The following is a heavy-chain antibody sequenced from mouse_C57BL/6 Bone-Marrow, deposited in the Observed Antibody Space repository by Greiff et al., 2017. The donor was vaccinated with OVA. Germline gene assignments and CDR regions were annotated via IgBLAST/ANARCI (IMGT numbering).Heavy chain of an antibody. CDR1: GFNIKNTY. V-gene: IGHV14-3*01. J-gene: IGHJ1*03. D-gene: IGHD1-1*01. CDR2: IDPANGNT. Sequence: VQLQQSVAELVRPGASVKLSCTASGFNIKNTYMHWVKQRPEQGLEWIGRIDPANGNTKYAPKFQGQATITADTSSNTTYLQLSNLTSEDTAIYDCARPNCYGSSFWYFDVWGTGTTVTVSS. CDR3: ARPNCYGSSFWYFDV.